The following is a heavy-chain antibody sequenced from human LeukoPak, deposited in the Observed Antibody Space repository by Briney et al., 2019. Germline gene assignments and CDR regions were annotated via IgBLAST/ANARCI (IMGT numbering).Heavy chain of an antibody. Sequence: PSETLSLTCTVSGGSISSGGYYWSWIRQPPGKGLEWIGYIYHSGSTYYNPSLKSRVTISVDRSKNQFSLKLSSVTAADTAVYYCVRVIGAPNYYYYMDVWGKGTTVTVSS. CDR3: VRVIGAPNYYYYMDV. D-gene: IGHD3-22*01. CDR1: GGSISSGGYY. CDR2: IYHSGST. J-gene: IGHJ6*03. V-gene: IGHV4-30-2*01.